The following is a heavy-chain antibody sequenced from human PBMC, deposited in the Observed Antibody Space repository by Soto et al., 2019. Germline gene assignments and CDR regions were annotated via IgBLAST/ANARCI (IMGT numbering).Heavy chain of an antibody. D-gene: IGHD3-9*01. CDR3: AKEGQLRYFDWLLFEANFDY. Sequence: GGSLRLSCAASGFTFSSYGMHWVRQAPGKGLEWVAVISYDGSNKYYADSVKGRFTISRDNSKNTLYLQMNSLRAEDTAVYYCAKEGQLRYFDWLLFEANFDYWGQGTLVTVSS. V-gene: IGHV3-30*18. CDR2: ISYDGSNK. J-gene: IGHJ4*02. CDR1: GFTFSSYG.